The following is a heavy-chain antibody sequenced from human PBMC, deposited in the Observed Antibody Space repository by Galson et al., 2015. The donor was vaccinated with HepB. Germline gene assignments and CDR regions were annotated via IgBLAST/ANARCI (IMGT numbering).Heavy chain of an antibody. V-gene: IGHV3-49*04. CDR3: TRDLGYYYGSGSDY. D-gene: IGHD3-10*01. CDR2: IRTETYGGTT. J-gene: IGHJ4*02. Sequence: SLRLSCASSGFTFGDYAMNGVRQAPGKGLEWVAFIRTETYGGTTEYAASVKGRFTIFRDDSSSIAYLQMNSLKIADTAVYYCTRDLGYYYGSGSDYWGQGTLVTVSS. CDR1: GFTFGDYA.